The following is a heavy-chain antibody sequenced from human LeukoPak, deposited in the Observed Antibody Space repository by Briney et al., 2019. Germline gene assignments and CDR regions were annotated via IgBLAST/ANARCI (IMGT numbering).Heavy chain of an antibody. CDR2: INPNSGGT. CDR1: GYTFTGYY. CDR3: ARVLSRAGNWFDP. V-gene: IGHV1-2*02. D-gene: IGHD3-9*01. J-gene: IGHJ5*02. Sequence: ASVKVSCKASGYTFTGYYMHWVRQAPGQGLGWMGWINPNSGGTNYAQKFQGRVTMTRDTSISTAYMELSRLRSDDTAVYYCARVLSRAGNWFDPWGQGTLVTVSS.